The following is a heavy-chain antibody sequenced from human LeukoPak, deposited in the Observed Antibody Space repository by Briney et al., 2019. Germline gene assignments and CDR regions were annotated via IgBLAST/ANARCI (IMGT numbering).Heavy chain of an antibody. V-gene: IGHV3-23*01. CDR3: AHVAGWAAAGTYYFDY. D-gene: IGHD6-13*01. Sequence: GGSLRLSCAASGFTFSSYAMSWVRQAPGKGLEWVSAISGSGGSTYYADSVKGRFAISRDNSKNTLYLQMNSLRAEDTAVYYCAHVAGWAAAGTYYFDYWGQGTLVTVSS. CDR1: GFTFSSYA. J-gene: IGHJ4*02. CDR2: ISGSGGST.